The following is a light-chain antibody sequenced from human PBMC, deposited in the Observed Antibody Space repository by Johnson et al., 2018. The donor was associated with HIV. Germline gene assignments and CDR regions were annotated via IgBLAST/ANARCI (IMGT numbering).Light chain of an antibody. J-gene: IGLJ1*01. CDR2: ENN. CDR3: GTWDSSLSAYV. Sequence: HSVLSQPPSVSAAPGQKVTISCSGSSSNIGNNYVSWYQQLPGTAPKLLIYENNKRPSGIPDRFSGSKSGTSATLGITGLQTGDEADYYCGTWDSSLSAYVFGTRTKVTVL. V-gene: IGLV1-51*02. CDR1: SSNIGNNY.